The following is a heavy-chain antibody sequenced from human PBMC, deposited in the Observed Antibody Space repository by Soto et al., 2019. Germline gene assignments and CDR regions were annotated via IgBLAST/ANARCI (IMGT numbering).Heavy chain of an antibody. CDR3: ARDYRSVIADTAMVMAY. Sequence: ASVKVSCKASGYTFTGYYMHWVRQAPGQGLEWMGWINPNSGGTNYAQKFQGWVTMTRDTSISTAYMELSRLRSDDTAVYYCARDYRSVIADTAMVMAYWGQGTLVTVSS. CDR2: INPNSGGT. J-gene: IGHJ4*02. CDR1: GYTFTGYY. V-gene: IGHV1-2*04. D-gene: IGHD5-18*01.